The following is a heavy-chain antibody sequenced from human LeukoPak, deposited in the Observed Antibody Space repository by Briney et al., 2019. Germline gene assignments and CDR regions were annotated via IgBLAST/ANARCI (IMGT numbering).Heavy chain of an antibody. Sequence: GGSLRLSCAASGLTLSRYGMHWVRQAPGKGLEWVAVISYDGSTKNYADSMKDRFTISRDNSENTLYLQMSSLRAEDTAVYYCAGVPNVREGGWFDPWGQGTLVTVSS. CDR1: GLTLSRYG. CDR2: ISYDGSTK. D-gene: IGHD3-10*02. V-gene: IGHV3-30*03. J-gene: IGHJ5*02. CDR3: AGVPNVREGGWFDP.